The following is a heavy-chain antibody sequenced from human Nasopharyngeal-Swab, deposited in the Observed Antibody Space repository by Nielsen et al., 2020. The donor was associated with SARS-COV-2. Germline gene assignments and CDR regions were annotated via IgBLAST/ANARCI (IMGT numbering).Heavy chain of an antibody. CDR2: IRKDGSEK. Sequence: GESLKISCAASGFTFSNYWLSWVRQAPGKGLEWVANIRKDGSEKYYVDSVTGRITISRDKDKNSLSLQMNSLRAEDTSVYYYATASGSGSFDYWGQGTLVTVSS. CDR3: ATASGSGSFDY. V-gene: IGHV3-7*01. J-gene: IGHJ4*02. D-gene: IGHD3-10*01. CDR1: GFTFSNYW.